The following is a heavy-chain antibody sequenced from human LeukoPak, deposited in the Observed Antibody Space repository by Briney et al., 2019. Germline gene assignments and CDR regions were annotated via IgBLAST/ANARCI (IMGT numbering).Heavy chain of an antibody. V-gene: IGHV4-4*07. CDR2: IYTSGST. CDR3: ARDFEYSSSAYYYYYYMDV. CDR1: GGSISSYY. Sequence: PSETLSLTCTVSGGSISSYYWSWIRQPAGKGLEWIGRIYTSGSTNYNPSLKSRVTMSVDTSKNQFSLKLSSVTAADTAVYYCARDFEYSSSAYYYYYYMDVWGKGTTVTVSS. D-gene: IGHD6-6*01. J-gene: IGHJ6*03.